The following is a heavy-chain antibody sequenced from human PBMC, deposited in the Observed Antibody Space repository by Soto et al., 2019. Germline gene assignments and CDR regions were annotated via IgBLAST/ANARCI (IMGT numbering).Heavy chain of an antibody. CDR3: AADIYYYDSSGYSNWFDP. V-gene: IGHV1-58*02. J-gene: IGHJ5*02. Sequence: ASVKVSCKASGFTFTSSAMQWVRQARGQRLEWIGWIVVGSGNTNYAQKFQERVTITRDMSTSTAYMELSSLRSEDTAVYYCAADIYYYDSSGYSNWFDPWGQGNMVTVSS. CDR2: IVVGSGNT. CDR1: GFTFTSSA. D-gene: IGHD3-22*01.